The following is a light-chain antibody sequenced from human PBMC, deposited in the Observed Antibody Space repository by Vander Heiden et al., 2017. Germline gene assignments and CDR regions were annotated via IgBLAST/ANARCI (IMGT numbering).Light chain of an antibody. J-gene: IGKJ5*01. CDR1: QSVSSY. CDR3: QQRSNWPIT. CDR2: DAS. Sequence: EIVLTQSPATLSLSPGERATLSCRASQSVSSYLAWYQQKPGQAPRLLIYDASNRVTGIPARFSGSGSGTDFTLTISSLEPEDFAVYYCQQRSNWPITFGQGTLLEIK. V-gene: IGKV3-11*01.